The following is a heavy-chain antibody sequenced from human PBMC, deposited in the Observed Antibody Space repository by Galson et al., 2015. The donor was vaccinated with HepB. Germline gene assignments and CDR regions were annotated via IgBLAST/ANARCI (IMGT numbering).Heavy chain of an antibody. Sequence: SETLSLTCTVSGGSISSGSYYWSWIRQPPGKGLEWIGEINHSGSTNHNPSLKSRVTISVDTSKNQFSLKLSSVTAANTAVYYCARGRPFAHIAAAGNNWFDPWGQGTLVTVSS. CDR2: INHSGST. CDR3: ARGRPFAHIAAAGNNWFDP. V-gene: IGHV4-39*07. CDR1: GGSISSGSYY. J-gene: IGHJ5*02. D-gene: IGHD6-13*01.